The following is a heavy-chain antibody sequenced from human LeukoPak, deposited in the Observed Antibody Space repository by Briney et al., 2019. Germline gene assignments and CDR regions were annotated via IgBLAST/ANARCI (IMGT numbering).Heavy chain of an antibody. D-gene: IGHD1-7*01. V-gene: IGHV1-2*02. CDR1: GYTFTGYY. CDR3: ARDRNCSPRGTCYNWFDP. CDR2: INPNSGGT. Sequence: HRASVKVSCKASGYTFTGYYMHWVRQAPGQGLEWMGWINPNSGGTNYAQKFQGRVTMTRDTSISTAYMELSRLRSDDTAVYYCARDRNCSPRGTCYNWFDPWGQGTLVTVSS. J-gene: IGHJ5*02.